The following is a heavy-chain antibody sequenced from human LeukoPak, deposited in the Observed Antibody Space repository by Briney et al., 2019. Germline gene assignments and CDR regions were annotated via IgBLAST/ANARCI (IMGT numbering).Heavy chain of an antibody. D-gene: IGHD2-2*01. V-gene: IGHV3-23*01. CDR1: GFTFSSYA. CDR3: ARDHNEVPAAITAY. Sequence: TGGSLRLSCAASGFTFSSYAMSWVRQAPGKGLEWVSAISGSGGSTYYADSVKGRFTISRDNSKNTLYLQMNSLRAEDTAVYYCARDHNEVPAAITAYWGQGTLVTVSS. CDR2: ISGSGGST. J-gene: IGHJ4*02.